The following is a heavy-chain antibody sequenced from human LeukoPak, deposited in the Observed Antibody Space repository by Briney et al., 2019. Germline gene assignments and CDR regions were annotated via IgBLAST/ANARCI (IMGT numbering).Heavy chain of an antibody. Sequence: GGSLRLSCAASGFTFSGFWMNWVRQAPGKGLEWVANIKQDGSEKYYVDSVKGRFTISRDNAKNSLYLQMNSLRAEDTAVYYCARTSYSSSCHDYWGQGTLVTVSS. CDR3: ARTSYSSSCHDY. J-gene: IGHJ4*02. D-gene: IGHD6-13*01. V-gene: IGHV3-7*01. CDR1: GFTFSGFW. CDR2: IKQDGSEK.